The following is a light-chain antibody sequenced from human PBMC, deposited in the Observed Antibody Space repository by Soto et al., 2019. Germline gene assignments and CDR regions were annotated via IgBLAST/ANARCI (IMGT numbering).Light chain of an antibody. CDR1: QGIGND. CDR2: AAS. Sequence: AIQLTQSPSSLSASVGDRVTISCRASQGIGNDLAWYQQKPGKAPRLLIFAASNLQSGVPSRFSDSGSGTDFTLTISRLQPEDFATYYCLQLYNFSWTFGQGTKVDIK. CDR3: LQLYNFSWT. J-gene: IGKJ1*01. V-gene: IGKV1-6*01.